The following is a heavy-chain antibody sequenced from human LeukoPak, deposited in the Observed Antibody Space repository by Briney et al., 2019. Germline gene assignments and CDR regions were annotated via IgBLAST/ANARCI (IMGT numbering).Heavy chain of an antibody. Sequence: SETLSLTCTVSGASISSYYWSWIRQSPGKGLEWIGYVHHTGSRSYNPSLKSRVTISLDRDKSQFSLKLTSVTAADTAVYYCAGERATSGRCRFDFWGQGALVTVSS. J-gene: IGHJ4*02. CDR2: VHHTGSR. V-gene: IGHV4-59*01. CDR1: GASISSYY. D-gene: IGHD6-25*01. CDR3: AGERATSGRCRFDF.